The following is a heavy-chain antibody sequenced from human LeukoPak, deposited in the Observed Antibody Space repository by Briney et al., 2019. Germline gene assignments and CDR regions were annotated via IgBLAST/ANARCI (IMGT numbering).Heavy chain of an antibody. V-gene: IGHV5-51*01. CDR1: GYSFTSYW. CDR2: IYPGDSDT. D-gene: IGHD3-10*01. J-gene: IGHJ3*02. Sequence: GESLKISCKGSGYSFTSYWIGWVRQMPGKGLEWMGIIYPGDSDTRYSPSFQGQVTISADKSISTAYLQWSSLKASDTAMYYCAIPYYYGSGSYNVAFDIWGQGTMVTVSS. CDR3: AIPYYYGSGSYNVAFDI.